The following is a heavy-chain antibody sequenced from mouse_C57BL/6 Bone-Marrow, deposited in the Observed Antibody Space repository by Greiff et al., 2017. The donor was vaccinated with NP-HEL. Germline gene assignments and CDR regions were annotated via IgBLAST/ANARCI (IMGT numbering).Heavy chain of an antibody. Sequence: DVQLVESGGGLVKPGGSLKLSCAASGFTFSDYGMHWVRQAPEKGLEWVAYISSGSSTLYYAATVKGRFPISRDHAKNTLFLHMTSLRSEVTAMYYWARRLSLAYWGQGTLVTVSA. V-gene: IGHV5-17*01. D-gene: IGHD3-2*02. CDR2: ISSGSSTL. CDR3: ARRLSLAY. CDR1: GFTFSDYG. J-gene: IGHJ3*01.